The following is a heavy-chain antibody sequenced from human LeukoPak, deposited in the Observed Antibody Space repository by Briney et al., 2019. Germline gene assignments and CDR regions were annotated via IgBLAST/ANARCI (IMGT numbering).Heavy chain of an antibody. D-gene: IGHD1-14*01. CDR2: IYHDGST. Sequence: SETLSLTCTVSGDSISSTYYWGWIRQPPGRGLEWIGNIYHDGSTDYKSSLKSRVTISRNTSKKQSSLTLTSLTATDTAVYFCATSVGSLLQPEEVFDLWGQGTMITVSS. CDR3: ATSVGSLLQPEEVFDL. V-gene: IGHV4-38-2*02. CDR1: GDSISSTYY. J-gene: IGHJ3*01.